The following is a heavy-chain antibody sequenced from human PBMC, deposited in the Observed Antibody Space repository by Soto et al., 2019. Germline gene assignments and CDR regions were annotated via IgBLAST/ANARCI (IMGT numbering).Heavy chain of an antibody. J-gene: IGHJ6*02. CDR2: IYYSGNT. Sequence: QVQLQESGPGLVEPSQTLSLICSVSGDSISSGGHYWSWIRQHPGKGLEWIGYIYYSGNTDYNPSLKSRIIISVDTSKNQVSLTLSSVTAADTAVYYCARGTGVAVPGIALMSYGMDVWGQGTTVTVSS. CDR3: ARGTGVAVPGIALMSYGMDV. CDR1: GDSISSGGHY. D-gene: IGHD6-19*01. V-gene: IGHV4-31*03.